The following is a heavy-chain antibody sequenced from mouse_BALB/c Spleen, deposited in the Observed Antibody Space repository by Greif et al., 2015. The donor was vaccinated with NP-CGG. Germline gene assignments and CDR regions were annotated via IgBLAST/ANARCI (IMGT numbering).Heavy chain of an antibody. Sequence: QVQLQQSGAELAKPGASVKMSCKASGYTFTSYWMPGVKQSPGQGLEWMGYINPSXGYTEYNQKFKDKATLAADKSSSTAYMQLSSLTSEDSAVYYCARRTTATYFDYWGQGTTLTVSS. V-gene: IGHV1-7*01. CDR3: ARRTTATYFDY. D-gene: IGHD1-2*01. CDR1: GYTFTSYW. J-gene: IGHJ2*01. CDR2: INPSXGYT.